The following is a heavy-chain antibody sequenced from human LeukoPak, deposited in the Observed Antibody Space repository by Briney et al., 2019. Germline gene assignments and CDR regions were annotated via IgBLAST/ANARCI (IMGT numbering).Heavy chain of an antibody. Sequence: GGSLRLSCAAYGFTFSDYYMSWIRQAPGKGLEWVSYISSSGSTIYYADSVKGRFTISRDNAKNSLYLQMNNLRAEDTALYYCAAWYSETTQEHNSWGQGTLVTVSS. J-gene: IGHJ4*02. CDR2: ISSSGSTI. CDR1: GFTFSDYY. V-gene: IGHV3-11*04. CDR3: AAWYSETTQEHNS. D-gene: IGHD2-21*01.